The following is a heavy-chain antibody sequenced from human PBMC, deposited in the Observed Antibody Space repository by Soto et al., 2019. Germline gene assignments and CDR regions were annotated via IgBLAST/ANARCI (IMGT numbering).Heavy chain of an antibody. CDR3: ARDTVLTGMFDL. CDR1: GGSIGSYH. CDR2: VYYTGTT. Sequence: LSLTCTVSGGSIGSYHWSWVRQPPGKGLEWIASVYYTGTTNYNPSLGSRVTISIDAPENQISLKLTSVTAADTAFYYCARDTVLTGMFDLWGQGTLVTVSS. V-gene: IGHV4-59*01. J-gene: IGHJ5*02. D-gene: IGHD4-17*01.